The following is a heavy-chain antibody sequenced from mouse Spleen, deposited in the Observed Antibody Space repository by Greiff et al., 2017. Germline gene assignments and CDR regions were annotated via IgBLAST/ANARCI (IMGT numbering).Heavy chain of an antibody. CDR1: GYTFTSYW. D-gene: IGHD2-4*01. CDR3: ARGAGYDYDTMDY. J-gene: IGHJ4*01. Sequence: QVQLQQPGAELVMPGASVKLSCKASGYTFTSYWMHWVKQRPGQGLEWIGEIDPSDSYTNYNQKFKGKATLTVDKSSSTAYMQLSSLTSEDSAVYYCARGAGYDYDTMDYWGQGTSVTVSS. CDR2: IDPSDSYT. V-gene: IGHV1-69*01.